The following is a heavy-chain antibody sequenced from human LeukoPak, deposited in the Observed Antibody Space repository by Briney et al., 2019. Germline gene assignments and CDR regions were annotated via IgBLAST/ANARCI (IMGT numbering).Heavy chain of an antibody. D-gene: IGHD1-1*01. CDR3: ARHGGTFDP. Sequence: SETLSLTCTVSGGSISSYYWSWIRQPPGKGLEWIGYAYHSGITNYNPSLKSRVTISVDTSESQFSLRLSSVTAADTAIYYCARHGGTFDPWGQGILVTVSS. CDR1: GGSISSYY. CDR2: AYHSGIT. J-gene: IGHJ5*02. V-gene: IGHV4-59*01.